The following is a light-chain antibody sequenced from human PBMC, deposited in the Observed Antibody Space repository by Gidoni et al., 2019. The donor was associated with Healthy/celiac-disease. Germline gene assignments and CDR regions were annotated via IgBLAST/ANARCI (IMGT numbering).Light chain of an antibody. CDR2: GAS. J-gene: IGKJ1*01. V-gene: IGKV3-20*01. CDR1: QSVSSSY. CDR3: QQYGSSWT. Sequence: EIVLTQSTGTLSLSPGERATLSCRASQSVSSSYLAWYQQKPGQAPRLLIYGASSRATGIPDRFSGSGSGTDFTLTISRLEPEDFAVYYCQQYGSSWTFXQXTKVEIK.